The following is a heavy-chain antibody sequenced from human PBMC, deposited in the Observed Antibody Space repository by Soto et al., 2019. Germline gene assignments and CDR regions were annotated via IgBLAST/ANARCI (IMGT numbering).Heavy chain of an antibody. CDR1: GFTSSSYA. CDR3: ARDLQLEPQFHYYYYYGMDV. J-gene: IGHJ6*02. CDR2: ISYDGSNK. Sequence: QVQLVESGGGVVQPGRSLRLSCAASGFTSSSYAMHWVRQAPGKGLEWVAVISYDGSNKYYADSVKGRFTISRDNSKNTLYLQMNSLRAEDTAVYYCARDLQLEPQFHYYYYYGMDVWGQGTTVTVSS. V-gene: IGHV3-30-3*01. D-gene: IGHD1-1*01.